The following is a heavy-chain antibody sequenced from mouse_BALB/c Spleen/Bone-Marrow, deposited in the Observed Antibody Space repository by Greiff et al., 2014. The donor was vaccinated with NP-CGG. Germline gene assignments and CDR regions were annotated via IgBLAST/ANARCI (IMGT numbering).Heavy chain of an antibody. J-gene: IGHJ2*01. V-gene: IGHV1S41*01. D-gene: IGHD2-3*01. CDR2: FAPGSGNT. Sequence: DLVKPGASVKLSCKASGYTFTSYWINWIKQRPGQGLEWIGRFAPGSGNTYYNEMFKGKATLTVDTSSSTAYIQLSSLTSEDTAVYYCAIYFYFDYWGQGTTLTVSS. CDR1: GYTFTSYW. CDR3: AIYFYFDY.